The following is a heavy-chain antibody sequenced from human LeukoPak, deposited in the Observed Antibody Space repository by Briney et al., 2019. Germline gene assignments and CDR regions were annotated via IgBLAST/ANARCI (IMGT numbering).Heavy chain of an antibody. CDR1: GFTVSSNY. V-gene: IGHV3-53*01. CDR3: AKDPGRGGGSYGY. Sequence: GGSLRLSCAASGFTVSSNYMSWVRQAPGKGLEWVSVIYSGGSTYYADSVKGRFTTSRDNSKNTLYLQMNSLRAEDTAVYYCAKDPGRGGGSYGYWGQGTLVTVSS. J-gene: IGHJ4*02. CDR2: IYSGGST. D-gene: IGHD1-26*01.